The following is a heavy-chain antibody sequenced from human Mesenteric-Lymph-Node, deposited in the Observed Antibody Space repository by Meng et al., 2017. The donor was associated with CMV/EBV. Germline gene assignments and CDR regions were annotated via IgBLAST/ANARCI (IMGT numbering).Heavy chain of an antibody. V-gene: IGHV4-34*01. CDR1: GGSFSGYY. CDR3: ARGSSYDILTGYFDY. CDR2: INHSGST. D-gene: IGHD3-9*01. Sequence: QVQLRQWGGGLLKPSETLSVTFAVYGGSFSGYYWNWIRQSPEKGLEWIGEINHSGSTTYNPSFTSRIIISVDTSTNQISLNMSSVTAADTAVYYCARGSSYDILTGYFDYWGQGALVTVSS. J-gene: IGHJ4*02.